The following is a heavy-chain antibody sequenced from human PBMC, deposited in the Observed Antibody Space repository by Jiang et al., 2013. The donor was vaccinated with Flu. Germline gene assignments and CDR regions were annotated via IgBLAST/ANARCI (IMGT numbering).Heavy chain of an antibody. V-gene: IGHV4-59*01. CDR2: IYYSGST. CDR1: GGSISSYY. J-gene: IGHJ2*01. CDR3: ARVPRNQGIAAAGTVRYFDL. Sequence: LLKPSETLSLTCTVSGGSISSYYWSWIRQPPGKGLEWIGYIYYSGSTNYNPSLKSRVTISVDTSKNQFSLKLSSVTVADTAVYYCARVPRNQGIAAAGTVRYFDLWGRGTLVTVSS. D-gene: IGHD6-13*01.